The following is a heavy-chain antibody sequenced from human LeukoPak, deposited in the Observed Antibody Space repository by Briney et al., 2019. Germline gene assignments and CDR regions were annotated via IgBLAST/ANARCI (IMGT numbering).Heavy chain of an antibody. D-gene: IGHD6-19*01. Sequence: PGGSLRLSCAASGFTFTEYYMSWIRQAPGKGLEWLADISSTADIVAYGDSVRGRFTISRDYAEDSLYLQMNSLRVEDTAVYYCAREKVAGAFDHWSQGTLVTVSS. V-gene: IGHV3-11*01. CDR2: ISSTADIV. J-gene: IGHJ4*02. CDR1: GFTFTEYY. CDR3: AREKVAGAFDH.